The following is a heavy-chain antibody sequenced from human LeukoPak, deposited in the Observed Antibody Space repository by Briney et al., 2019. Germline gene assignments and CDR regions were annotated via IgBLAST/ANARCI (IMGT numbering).Heavy chain of an antibody. CDR3: AVAALSIYKQDAFDI. CDR2: FYYSGST. J-gene: IGHJ3*02. CDR1: GGSISSSSYY. V-gene: IGHV4-39*01. Sequence: PSETLSLTCTVSGGSISSSSYYWAWIRQPPGKGLEWIGSFYYSGSTYYNPSLKSRVTISVDTSKNQFSLKLSSVTAAETAVYYCAVAALSIYKQDAFDIWGQGTMVTVSS. D-gene: IGHD6-13*01.